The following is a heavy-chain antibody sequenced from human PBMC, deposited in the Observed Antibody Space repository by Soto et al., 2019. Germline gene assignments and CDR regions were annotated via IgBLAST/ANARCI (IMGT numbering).Heavy chain of an antibody. J-gene: IGHJ5*02. D-gene: IGHD6-13*01. V-gene: IGHV3-23*01. CDR2: ISGSGGST. Sequence: EVQLLESGGGLVQPGGSLRLSCAASGFTFSSYAMSWVRQAPGKGLEWVSAISGSGGSTYYADSVKGRFTISRDNAKNTLYLQMNGRRAEDAAVYYCAEDRRIGAAGYNWFDPWGQGTLVTVSS. CDR1: GFTFSSYA. CDR3: AEDRRIGAAGYNWFDP.